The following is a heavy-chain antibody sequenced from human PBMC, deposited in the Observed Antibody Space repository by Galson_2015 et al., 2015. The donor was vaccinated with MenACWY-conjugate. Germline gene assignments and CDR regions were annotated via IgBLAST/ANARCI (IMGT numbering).Heavy chain of an antibody. CDR1: GFTFSTWA. CDR2: ISKDGTNQ. D-gene: IGHD6-13*01. CDR3: ARGIYAGTRTYYYMDF. V-gene: IGHV3-30*01. Sequence: SLRLSCAASGFTFSTWAMHWVRQAPGKGQEWAAFISKDGTNQHYADSVKGLFTIARNNSNNTVYRQMNSLTAEDTAIFYCARGIYAGTRTYYYMDFWGKGTTVSVS. J-gene: IGHJ6*03.